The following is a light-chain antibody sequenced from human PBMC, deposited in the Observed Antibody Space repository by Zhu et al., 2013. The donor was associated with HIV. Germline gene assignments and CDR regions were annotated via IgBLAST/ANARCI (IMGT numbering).Light chain of an antibody. CDR3: CSYVGSSAYV. Sequence: QSALTQPASVSGSPGQSITISCTGTSSDVGSYNLVSWYQQYPGKVPKLIIYEVNERPSGISNRFYGSKSGNEASLTISGLQAEDEADYYCCSYVGSSAYVFGSGTKVTVL. CDR1: SSDVGSYNL. J-gene: IGLJ1*01. V-gene: IGLV2-23*02. CDR2: EVN.